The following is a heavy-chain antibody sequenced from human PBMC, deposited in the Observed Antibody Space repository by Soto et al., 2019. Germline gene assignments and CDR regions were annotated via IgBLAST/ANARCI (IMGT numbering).Heavy chain of an antibody. D-gene: IGHD5-12*01. CDR3: AHKWVHPCFAL. V-gene: IGHV2-5*01. Sequence: QITLKESGPTLVKPTQPLTLTCTFSGFSLSTSGVGVGWIRQPPGKALEWLALIYWNDDKRYSPSLKSRLTITKDTSKNQAVLTMTNMDPVDTATYFCAHKWVHPCFALWGRGTLVAFSA. CDR2: IYWNDDK. CDR1: GFSLSTSGVG. J-gene: IGHJ2*01.